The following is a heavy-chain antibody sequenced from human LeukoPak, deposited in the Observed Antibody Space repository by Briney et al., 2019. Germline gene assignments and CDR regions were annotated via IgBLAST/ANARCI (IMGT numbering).Heavy chain of an antibody. Sequence: SETLSLTCAVSGGSISSSISYWAWIRQPPGKGLEWIAAIHYSGTTYYNPSLKSRVTISVDTSKNQFTLKVISVTAADAAVYYCVRYYAGDYQGSRFFDYWGQGTLVTVSS. V-gene: IGHV4-39*01. J-gene: IGHJ4*02. CDR1: GGSISSSISY. CDR3: VRYYAGDYQGSRFFDY. D-gene: IGHD4-17*01. CDR2: IHYSGTT.